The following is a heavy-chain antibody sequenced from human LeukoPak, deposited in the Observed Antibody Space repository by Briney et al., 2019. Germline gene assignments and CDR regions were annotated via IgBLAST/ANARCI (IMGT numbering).Heavy chain of an antibody. V-gene: IGHV4-31*03. Sequence: PSETLSLTCTVSGGSISSGGYYWSWIRQHPGKGLEWIGYIYYSGSTYYNPSLKSRVTISVDTSKNQFSLKLSSVTAADTAVYYCAVTTRELFDYWGLGTLVTVSS. D-gene: IGHD1-26*01. CDR2: IYYSGST. J-gene: IGHJ4*02. CDR1: GGSISSGGYY. CDR3: AVTTRELFDY.